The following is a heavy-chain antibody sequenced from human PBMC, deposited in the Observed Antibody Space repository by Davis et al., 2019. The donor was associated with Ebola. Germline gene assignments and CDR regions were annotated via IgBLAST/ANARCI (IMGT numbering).Heavy chain of an antibody. CDR2: TYYRSKWLV. CDR1: GHSLPSHSPA. Sequence: SHTLSLTRAISGHSLPSHSPAWNWIRQSPSRGLEWLGRTYYRSKWLVDYAVSVNSRITINPDTSKNEFSLPLTSVTPEDAAVYYCARDPNYDQGYDYWGQGTLVTVSS. V-gene: IGHV6-1*01. J-gene: IGHJ4*02. CDR3: ARDPNYDQGYDY. D-gene: IGHD3-22*01.